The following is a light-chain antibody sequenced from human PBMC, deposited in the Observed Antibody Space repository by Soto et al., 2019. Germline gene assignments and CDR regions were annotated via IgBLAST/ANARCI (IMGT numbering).Light chain of an antibody. J-gene: IGKJ5*01. CDR3: QQRTNQPPIT. CDR2: DAS. CDR1: QSVSSY. Sequence: EIVLTQSPATLSLSPGERATLSCRASQSVSSYLACYQQKPGQAPRLLIYDASNRATGIPARFSGSGSGTDFTPPISSLEPEDFAVYYCQQRTNQPPITFGQGTRLEIK. V-gene: IGKV3-11*01.